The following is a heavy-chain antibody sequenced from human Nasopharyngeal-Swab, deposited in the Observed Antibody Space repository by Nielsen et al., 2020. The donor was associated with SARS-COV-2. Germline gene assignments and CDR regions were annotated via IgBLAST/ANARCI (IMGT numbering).Heavy chain of an antibody. Sequence: SETLSLTCTVSGGSISSYYCSWIRPLPGKVLEWIGCVDSSGSNNYKPSLKSRVTISVDTSKNQFSLNLSSVTAADTAVYYCGRGACSITTCYENVDVWGQGTTVTVSS. D-gene: IGHD2-2*01. J-gene: IGHJ6*02. CDR2: VDSSGSN. V-gene: IGHV4-59*13. CDR1: GGSISSYY. CDR3: GRGACSITTCYENVDV.